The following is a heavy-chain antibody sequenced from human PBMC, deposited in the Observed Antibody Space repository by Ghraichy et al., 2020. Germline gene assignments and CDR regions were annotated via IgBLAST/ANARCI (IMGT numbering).Heavy chain of an antibody. J-gene: IGHJ3*02. CDR2: ISGSGGST. D-gene: IGHD2-2*01. CDR3: AKAYCSSTSCHKTTHDAFDI. CDR1: GFTFSSYA. Sequence: GGSLRLSCAASGFTFSSYAMSWVRPAPGKGLEWVSAISGSGGSTYYADSVKGRFTISRDNSKNTLYLQMNSLRAEDTAVYYCAKAYCSSTSCHKTTHDAFDIWGQGTMVTVSS. V-gene: IGHV3-23*01.